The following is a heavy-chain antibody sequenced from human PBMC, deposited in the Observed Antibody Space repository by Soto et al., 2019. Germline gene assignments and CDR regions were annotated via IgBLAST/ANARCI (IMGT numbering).Heavy chain of an antibody. CDR3: AKDASITTTYLAH. CDR1: GFTFSSYA. J-gene: IGHJ4*02. V-gene: IGHV3-9*01. Sequence: PGGSLSLSCAASGFTFSSYAMSWVRQAPGKGLEWVSSISWNSGNIDYADSVKGRFTVSRDIAKNSLYLHMSSLRSVDTALYYCAKDASITTTYLAHWGQGTLVTVSS. CDR2: ISWNSGNI. D-gene: IGHD1-1*01.